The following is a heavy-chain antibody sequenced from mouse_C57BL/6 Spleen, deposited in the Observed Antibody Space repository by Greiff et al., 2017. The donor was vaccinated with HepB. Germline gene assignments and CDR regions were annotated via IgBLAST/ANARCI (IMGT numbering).Heavy chain of an antibody. CDR1: GYTFTSYW. Sequence: VQLQQPGAELVMPGASVKLSCKASGYTFTSYWMHWVKQRPGQGLEWIGEIDASDSYTNYNQKFKGKSTLTVDKSSSTAYMQLSSLTSEDSAVYYCARSPYGSSSDYWGQGTTLTVSS. V-gene: IGHV1-69*01. CDR3: ARSPYGSSSDY. J-gene: IGHJ2*01. CDR2: IDASDSYT. D-gene: IGHD1-1*01.